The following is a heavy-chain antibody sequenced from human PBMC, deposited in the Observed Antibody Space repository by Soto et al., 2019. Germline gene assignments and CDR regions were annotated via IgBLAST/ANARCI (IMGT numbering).Heavy chain of an antibody. J-gene: IGHJ4*02. CDR3: ATAEVDY. CDR2: MNSDGRTT. CDR1: GFNFGNNW. Sequence: SAGSLRLSCAASGFNFGNNWMHWVRQAPGKGLEWVSRMNSDGRTTNYADSVKGRFTVSRDNAKNTLYLQMNSLRAEVAAVYYCATAEVDYWGPGSLVTV. V-gene: IGHV3-74*01.